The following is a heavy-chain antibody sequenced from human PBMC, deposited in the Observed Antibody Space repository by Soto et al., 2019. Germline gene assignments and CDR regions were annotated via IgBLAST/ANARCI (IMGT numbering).Heavy chain of an antibody. J-gene: IGHJ4*02. CDR2: ISYDGSNK. CDR1: GFTFSSYG. V-gene: IGHV3-30*18. D-gene: IGHD2-15*01. Sequence: GGSLRLSCAASGFTFSSYGMHWVRQAPGKGLEWVAVISYDGSNKYYADSVKGRFTISRDNSKNTLYLQMNSLRAEDTAVYYCAKDWWSFPNAEATDYWGQGTQVTVSS. CDR3: AKDWWSFPNAEATDY.